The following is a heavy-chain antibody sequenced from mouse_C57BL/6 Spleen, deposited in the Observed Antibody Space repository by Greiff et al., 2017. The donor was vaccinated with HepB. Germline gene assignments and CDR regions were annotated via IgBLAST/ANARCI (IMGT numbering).Heavy chain of an antibody. J-gene: IGHJ1*03. CDR2: INYDGSST. V-gene: IGHV5-16*01. CDR3: ARVYDYDGYWYFDV. Sequence: EVQVVESEGGLVQPGSSMKLSCTASGFTFSDYYMAWVRQVPEKGLEWVANINYDGSSTYYLDSLKSRFIISRDNAKNILYLQMSSLNSEDTATYYCARVYDYDGYWYFDVWGTGTTVTVSS. CDR1: GFTFSDYY. D-gene: IGHD2-4*01.